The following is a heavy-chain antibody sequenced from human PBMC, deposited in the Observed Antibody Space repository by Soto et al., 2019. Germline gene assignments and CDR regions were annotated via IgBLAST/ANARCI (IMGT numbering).Heavy chain of an antibody. CDR1: GFRVRSYA. V-gene: IGHV3-48*02. J-gene: IGHJ4*02. D-gene: IGHD5-12*01. Sequence: GVSLTLSFSASGFRVRSYAVNWVRQAPGKGLEWLSYIDSSSATIYYADSVKGRFIISRDNAKNSLYLQMNSLRDEDTAVYYCARGGVATIFGDSWGQGTLVTVSS. CDR2: IDSSSATI. CDR3: ARGGVATIFGDS.